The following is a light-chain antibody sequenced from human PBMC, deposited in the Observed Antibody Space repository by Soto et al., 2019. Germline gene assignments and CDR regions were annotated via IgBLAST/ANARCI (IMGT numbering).Light chain of an antibody. CDR2: SAS. CDR1: QSVSYN. J-gene: IGKJ1*01. CDR3: QQYNNWPRGT. Sequence: ETVMTQSPATLSVSPGERATLSCRASQSVSYNLAWYQQKPGQAPSLLIYSASTRATNIPARFSGSWSGTEFTLTISSLQSEDFALYFCQQYNNWPRGTFGQGTKVEIK. V-gene: IGKV3-15*01.